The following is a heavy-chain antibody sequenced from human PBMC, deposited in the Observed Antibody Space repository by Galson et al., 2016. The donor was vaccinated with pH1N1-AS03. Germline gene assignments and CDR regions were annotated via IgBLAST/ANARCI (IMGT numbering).Heavy chain of an antibody. CDR3: ANPRASETTMVTRLDY. V-gene: IGHV3-23*01. Sequence: LRLSCAASGFTFSTYAVSWVRQAPGKGLEWVSSISGADLSTYYADSVKGRFTVSRDNSKNTLYLQMNGLRAEDTAIYYCANPRASETTMVTRLDYWGQGILVTVSS. CDR2: ISGADLST. CDR1: GFTFSTYA. D-gene: IGHD5-18*01. J-gene: IGHJ4*02.